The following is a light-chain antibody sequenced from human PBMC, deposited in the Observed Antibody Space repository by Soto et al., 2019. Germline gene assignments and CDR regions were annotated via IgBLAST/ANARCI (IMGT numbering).Light chain of an antibody. V-gene: IGKV3-20*01. J-gene: IGKJ4*01. CDR3: QQYGSSPRT. CDR2: GAS. Sequence: EIVLTQSPGTLSLSPGERATLSCRASQSVSSNYLAWYQQNPGQAPRLLIYGASTRATGIPDRFSGSGSGTDFTLTISRLEPEDFAVYYCQQYGSSPRTFAGGTKVDIK. CDR1: QSVSSNY.